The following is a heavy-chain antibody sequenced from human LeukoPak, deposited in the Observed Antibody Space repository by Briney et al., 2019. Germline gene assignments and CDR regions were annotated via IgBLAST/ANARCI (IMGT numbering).Heavy chain of an antibody. V-gene: IGHV3-20*04. Sequence: GGSLRLSCAAAGFSLDDYAMHWVRQAPGKGLEWVSSISWDGRNTAYGDSVKGRFTISRDNARTSLYLQMNSLRVEDTGVYYCARGDPHADLWGQGTLVTVSS. CDR2: ISWDGRNT. J-gene: IGHJ5*02. CDR1: GFSLDDYA. CDR3: ARGDPHADL.